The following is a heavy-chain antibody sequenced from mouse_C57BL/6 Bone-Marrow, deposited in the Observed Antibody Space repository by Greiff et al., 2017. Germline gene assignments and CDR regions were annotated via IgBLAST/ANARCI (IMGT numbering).Heavy chain of an antibody. J-gene: IGHJ4*01. CDR3: ARGGMVTAYYYAMDY. D-gene: IGHD2-13*01. CDR2: IDPSDSYT. CDR1: GYTFTSYW. Sequence: QVQLQQPGAELVKPGASVKLSCKASGYTFTSYWMPWVKQRPGQGLEWIGEIDPSDSYTNYNQKFKGKATLTVDTSSSTAYMQLSSLTSEDSAVYYCARGGMVTAYYYAMDYWGQGTSVTVSS. V-gene: IGHV1-50*01.